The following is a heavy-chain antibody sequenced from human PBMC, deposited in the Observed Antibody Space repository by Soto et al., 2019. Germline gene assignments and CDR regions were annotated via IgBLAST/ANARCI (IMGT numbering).Heavy chain of an antibody. CDR1: GFTFSSYA. CDR3: ARDLRITIFYYYYGMDV. Sequence: QVQLVESGGGVVQPGRSLRLSCAASGFTFSSYAMHWVRQAPGKGLEWVAVISYDGSNKYYADSVKGRFTISRDNSKNTLYLQMNSLRAEDTAEYYCARDLRITIFYYYYGMDVWGQGTTVTVSS. CDR2: ISYDGSNK. D-gene: IGHD3-3*01. V-gene: IGHV3-30-3*01. J-gene: IGHJ6*02.